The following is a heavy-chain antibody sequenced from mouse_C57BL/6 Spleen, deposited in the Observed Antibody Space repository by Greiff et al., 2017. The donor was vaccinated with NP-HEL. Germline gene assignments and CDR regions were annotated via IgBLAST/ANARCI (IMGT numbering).Heavy chain of an antibody. J-gene: IGHJ1*03. CDR3: ARDRTTVVGDWYFDV. D-gene: IGHD1-1*01. CDR1: GFTFSSYA. Sequence: EVQLVESGGGLVKPGGSLRLSCAASGFTFSSYAMSWVRQTPEKRLEWVATISDGGSYTYYPDNVKGRFTISRDNAKNNLYLQMSHLKSEDTAMYYCARDRTTVVGDWYFDVWGTGTTVTVSS. V-gene: IGHV5-4*01. CDR2: ISDGGSYT.